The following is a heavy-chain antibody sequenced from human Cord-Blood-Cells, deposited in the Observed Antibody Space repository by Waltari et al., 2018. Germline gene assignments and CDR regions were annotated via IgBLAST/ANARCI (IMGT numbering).Heavy chain of an antibody. CDR2: TYYRSKWYN. D-gene: IGHD5-18*01. V-gene: IGHV6-1*01. J-gene: IGHJ4*02. CDR1: GDSVSSNSAA. CDR3: ARVVTEGYSYGSYFDY. Sequence: GPGLVKPSQTLSLTCAISGDSVSSNSAAWNWIRQYPSRGLEWLGRTYYRSKWYNDYAVSVKSRITINPDTSKNQFSLQLNSVTPEDTAVYYCARVVTEGYSYGSYFDYWGQGTLVTVSS.